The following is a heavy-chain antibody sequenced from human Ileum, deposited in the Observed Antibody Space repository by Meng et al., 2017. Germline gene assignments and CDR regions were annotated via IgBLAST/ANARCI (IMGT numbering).Heavy chain of an antibody. CDR2: INPVGSAT. D-gene: IGHD7-27*01. Sequence: GESLKISCAASGFTFGSAWMTWVRQAPGKGLEWLGNINPVGSATSYVGSVRGRFTISRDNANKSVYLQMNSLRADDTAVYYCTRDAGWGSLDYWGQGTQVT. CDR3: TRDAGWGSLDY. V-gene: IGHV3-7*01. CDR1: GFTFGSAW. J-gene: IGHJ4*02.